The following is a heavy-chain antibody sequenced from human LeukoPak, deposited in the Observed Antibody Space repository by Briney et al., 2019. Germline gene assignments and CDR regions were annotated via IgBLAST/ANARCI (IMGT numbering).Heavy chain of an antibody. D-gene: IGHD2-2*01. CDR2: INQDGSER. Sequence: GGSLRLSCAASGFTFTKYWMTWVRQDPGKGLEWVANINQDGSERFYVDSVKGRFTISRDNAKNSLYLQMNSLGAEDTAVYYCARELDCRSTSCYLDTWGQGTLVTVSS. CDR1: GFTFTKYW. V-gene: IGHV3-7*01. CDR3: ARELDCRSTSCYLDT. J-gene: IGHJ4*02.